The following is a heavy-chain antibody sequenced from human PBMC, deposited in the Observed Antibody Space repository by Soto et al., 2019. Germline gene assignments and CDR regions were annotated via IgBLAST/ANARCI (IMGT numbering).Heavy chain of an antibody. CDR1: GGTFSSYA. CDR3: ARDDYGDYDAVDY. D-gene: IGHD4-17*01. J-gene: IGHJ4*02. Sequence: ASVKVSCKASGGTFSSYAISWVRQAPGQGLEWMGGIIPIFGTANYAQKFQGRVTITADESTSTAYMELSSLRSEDTAVYYCARDDYGDYDAVDYWGQGTLVTVSS. CDR2: IIPIFGTA. V-gene: IGHV1-69*13.